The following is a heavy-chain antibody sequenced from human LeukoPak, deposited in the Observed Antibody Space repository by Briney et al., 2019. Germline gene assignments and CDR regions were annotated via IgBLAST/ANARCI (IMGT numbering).Heavy chain of an antibody. D-gene: IGHD3-22*01. J-gene: IGHJ5*02. CDR1: GGSIGSHY. V-gene: IGHV4-59*11. Sequence: SETLSLTCTVSGGSIGSHYWSWIRQPPGKGLEWVGDISYSGSTNYNSSLKSRVTISVDTSKNQFSLKLSSVTAADTAVYYCARDYSSGYYYGLGRFDPWGQGTLVTVSS. CDR2: ISYSGST. CDR3: ARDYSSGYYYGLGRFDP.